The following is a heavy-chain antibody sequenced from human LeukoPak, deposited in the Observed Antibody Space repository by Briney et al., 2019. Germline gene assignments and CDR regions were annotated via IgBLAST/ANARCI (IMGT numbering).Heavy chain of an antibody. J-gene: IGHJ4*02. CDR1: GYTFTGYC. CDR2: ITPNSGGT. V-gene: IGHV1-2*06. CDR3: ARGGGSGTYYPFDY. Sequence: GASVKVSCKASGYTFTGYCMHWVRQAPGQGLEWMGRITPNSGGTNYAQKFQGRVTMTRDTSINTAYMELSSLRSDDTAVYYCARGGGSGTYYPFDYWGQGTLVTVSS. D-gene: IGHD3-10*01.